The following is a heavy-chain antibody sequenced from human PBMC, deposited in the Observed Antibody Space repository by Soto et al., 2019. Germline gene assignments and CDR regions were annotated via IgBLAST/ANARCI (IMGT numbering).Heavy chain of an antibody. J-gene: IGHJ5*02. CDR1: GFTFSSYG. D-gene: IGHD3-16*01. CDR3: AKDGSPPWGRGYNWFDP. CDR2: ISYDGSNK. Sequence: GGSLRLSCAASGFTFSSYGMHWVRQAPGKGLEWVAVISYDGSNKYYADSVKGRFTISRDNSKNTLYLQMNSLRAEDTAVYYCAKDGSPPWGRGYNWFDPWGQGTLVTVSS. V-gene: IGHV3-30*18.